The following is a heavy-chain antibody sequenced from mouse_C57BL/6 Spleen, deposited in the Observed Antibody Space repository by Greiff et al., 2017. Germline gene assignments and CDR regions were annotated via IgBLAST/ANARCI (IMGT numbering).Heavy chain of an antibody. D-gene: IGHD1-1*01. CDR2: IDPSDSYT. V-gene: IGHV1-59*01. Sequence: VQLLQPGAELVRPGTSVKLSCTASGYTFTSYWMHWVSQRPGQGLEWIGVIDPSDSYTNYNQKFKGKATLTVDTTSSTAYMQRSSLTSEDSAVYYCARDGSSLGGYFDYWGKGTTLTVSS. CDR1: GYTFTSYW. CDR3: ARDGSSLGGYFDY. J-gene: IGHJ2*01.